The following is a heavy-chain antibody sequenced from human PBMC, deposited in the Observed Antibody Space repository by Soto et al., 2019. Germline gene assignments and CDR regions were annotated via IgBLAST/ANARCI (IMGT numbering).Heavy chain of an antibody. CDR2: IYYSGST. CDR3: ARRQNEDFWSGYYYMDV. V-gene: IGHV4-59*08. CDR1: GGSISSYY. D-gene: IGHD3-3*01. Sequence: PSETLSLTCTVSGGSISSYYWSWIRQPPGKGLEWIGYIYYSGSTNYNPSLKSRVTISVDTSKNQFSLKLSSVTAADTAVYYCARRQNEDFWSGYYYMDVWGKGTTVTVSS. J-gene: IGHJ6*03.